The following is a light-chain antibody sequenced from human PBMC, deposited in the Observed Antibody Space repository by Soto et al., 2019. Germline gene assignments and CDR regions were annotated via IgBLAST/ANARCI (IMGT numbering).Light chain of an antibody. CDR2: EGS. V-gene: IGLV2-23*01. CDR1: SSDVGSYNL. J-gene: IGLJ2*01. Sequence: QSALTQPASVSGSPGQSITISCTGTSSDVGSYNLVSWYQQHPGKAPKLMIYEGSKRTSGVSNRFSGSKSGNTASLTISGLQAEDEADYYCCSYAGTVVFGGGTKLTVL. CDR3: CSYAGTVV.